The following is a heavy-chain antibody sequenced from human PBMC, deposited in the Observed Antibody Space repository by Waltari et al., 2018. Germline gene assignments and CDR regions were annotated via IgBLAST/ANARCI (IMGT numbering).Heavy chain of an antibody. D-gene: IGHD2-15*01. J-gene: IGHJ4*02. CDR1: GYSFTGTL. CDR3: ATKGVVLPASFDY. V-gene: IGHV1-2*02. Sequence: QVQLVQSGAELREPGASVKVSCKASGYSFTGTLIHWVRQAPGQGLGWKGGINPNSGITNYAQKVEGRVTMTRDTSVSTAYVELSSLRIDDTAVYYCATKGVVLPASFDYWGQGTLVTVSS. CDR2: INPNSGIT.